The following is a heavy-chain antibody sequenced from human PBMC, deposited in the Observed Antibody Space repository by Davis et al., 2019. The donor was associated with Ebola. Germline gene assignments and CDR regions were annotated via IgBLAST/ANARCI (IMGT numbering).Heavy chain of an antibody. CDR1: GFTFSSYA. D-gene: IGHD3-3*01. CDR2: ISGSGGST. CDR3: AKDLRITIFGVVIPSWGGMDV. Sequence: GESLKISCAASGFTFSSYAMSWVRQAPGKGLEWVSAISGSGGSTYYADSVKGRFTISRDNSKNTLYLQMNSLRAEDTAVYYCAKDLRITIFGVVIPSWGGMDVWGQGTTVTVSS. J-gene: IGHJ6*02. V-gene: IGHV3-23*01.